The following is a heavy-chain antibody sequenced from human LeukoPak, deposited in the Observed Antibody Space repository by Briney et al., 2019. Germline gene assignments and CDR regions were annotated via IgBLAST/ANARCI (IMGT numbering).Heavy chain of an antibody. J-gene: IGHJ6*03. CDR3: ATDGSGSYSHYWYMDV. CDR2: FDPEDGET. V-gene: IGHV1-24*01. D-gene: IGHD3-10*01. CDR1: GYTLTELS. Sequence: ASVKVSCKVSGYTLTELSMHWVRQAPGKGLEWMGGFDPEDGETIYAQKFQGRVTMTEDTSTDTAYMELSSLRSEDTAVYYCATDGSGSYSHYWYMDVWGKGNTVTVSS.